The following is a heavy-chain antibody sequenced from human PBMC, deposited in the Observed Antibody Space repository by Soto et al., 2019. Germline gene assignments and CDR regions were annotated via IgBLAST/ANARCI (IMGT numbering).Heavy chain of an antibody. Sequence: EVQLVQSGAEVKKPGATVKISCRVSGYIFTANYLYWVREAPGKGLLWMGLVDPEDGETRYSESLEGRVTMSADTSTNTAYLELRALTSEGTAMYYCATDMRGGYGIGLVSWGQGTLVTVSS. V-gene: IGHV1-69-2*01. CDR3: ATDMRGGYGIGLVS. CDR2: VDPEDGET. CDR1: GYIFTANY. D-gene: IGHD3-22*01. J-gene: IGHJ4*02.